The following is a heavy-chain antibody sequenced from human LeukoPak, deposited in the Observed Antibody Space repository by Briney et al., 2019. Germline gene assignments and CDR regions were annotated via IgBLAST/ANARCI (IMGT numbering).Heavy chain of an antibody. CDR2: ISGGSSYI. Sequence: GGSLRLSCAASGFTFSSYTMTWVRQAPGKGLGWVSSISGGSSYIYYADSVKGRFTISRDNAKNSLYLQMNRLGAGDTAVYYCARDTITGSTLRVYWGQGTLVTVSS. CDR3: ARDTITGSTLRVY. V-gene: IGHV3-21*01. D-gene: IGHD1-7*01. CDR1: GFTFSSYT. J-gene: IGHJ4*02.